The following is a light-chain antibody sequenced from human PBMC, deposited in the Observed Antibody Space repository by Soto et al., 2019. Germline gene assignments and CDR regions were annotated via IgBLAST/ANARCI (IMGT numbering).Light chain of an antibody. CDR2: AAS. Sequence: EIVLTQSPGTLSLSPGERATLSCRASEFLSSSYLVWYQQKPGQAPRLLIYAASRRATGIPDRFSGSGSATEYTLTINTWEPEDFAVYYCQQQGTFGQGTKLEIK. V-gene: IGKV3-20*01. J-gene: IGKJ2*01. CDR3: QQQGT. CDR1: EFLSSSY.